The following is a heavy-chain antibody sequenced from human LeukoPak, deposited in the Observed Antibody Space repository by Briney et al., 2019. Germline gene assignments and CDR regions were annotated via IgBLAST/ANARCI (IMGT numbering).Heavy chain of an antibody. V-gene: IGHV3-23*01. CDR3: AKDDSMTLDHFDY. J-gene: IGHJ4*02. D-gene: IGHD4-11*01. CDR1: GSTFKNCA. CDR2: INYSGGHK. Sequence: GGSLRLSCLASGSTFKNCAMSWFRKAQGKGLEWVSGINYSGGHKYYADSVKGRFTISRDSSKNTLSLQMNSLTTEDTAVYYCAKDDSMTLDHFDYWGQGALVTVSS.